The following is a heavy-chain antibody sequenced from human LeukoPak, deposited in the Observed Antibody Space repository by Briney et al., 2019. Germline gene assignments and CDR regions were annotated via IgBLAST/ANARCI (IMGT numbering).Heavy chain of an antibody. J-gene: IGHJ5*02. D-gene: IGHD2-2*01. Sequence: PSETLSLTCTVSGGSISSYYWSWIRQPPGKGLEWIGYIYYSGSTNYNPSLKSRVTISVDTSKNQFSLKLSSVTAADTAVYYCARQWGLLGHCSSTSCSNWFDPWGQGTLVTVSS. CDR2: IYYSGST. CDR3: ARQWGLLGHCSSTSCSNWFDP. V-gene: IGHV4-59*08. CDR1: GGSISSYY.